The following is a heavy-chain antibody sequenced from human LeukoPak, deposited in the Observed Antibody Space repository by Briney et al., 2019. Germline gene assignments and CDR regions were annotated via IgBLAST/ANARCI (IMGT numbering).Heavy chain of an antibody. J-gene: IGHJ4*02. CDR1: GYIFSNYW. V-gene: IGHV5-51*01. CDR3: ARLRDGSIDD. CDR2: IWPGDSDT. Sequence: RGESLKISCKGSGYIFSNYWIGWVRQLPGKGQEWMGIIWPGDSDTRYSPSFQGQVTLSVDKSITTAYLQWSSLKASDTAMYYCARLRDGSIDDWGQGTLVTVSS.